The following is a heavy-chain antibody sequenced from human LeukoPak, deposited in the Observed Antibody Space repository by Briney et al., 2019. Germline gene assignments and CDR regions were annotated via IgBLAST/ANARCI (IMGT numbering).Heavy chain of an antibody. D-gene: IGHD2-2*01. V-gene: IGHV4-4*07. CDR2: IYTSGST. J-gene: IGHJ4*02. CDR1: GGSISSYY. CDR3: ARSVVVVPAAPPYFDY. Sequence: PSETLSLTCTDSGGSISSYYWSWIRQPAGKGLEWIGRIYTSGSTNYNPSLKSRVTMSVDTSKNQFSLKLSSVTAADTAVYYCARSVVVVPAAPPYFDYWGQGTLVTVSP.